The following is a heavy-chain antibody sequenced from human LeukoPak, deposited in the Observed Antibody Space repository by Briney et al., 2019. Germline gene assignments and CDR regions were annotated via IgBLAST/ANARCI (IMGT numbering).Heavy chain of an antibody. CDR3: TTEMTTVTTYDY. CDR2: IKSKTDGGTT. D-gene: IGHD4-17*01. CDR1: GFTFSNAW. Sequence: PGRSLRLSCAASGFTFSNAWMSWVRQAPGKGLEWVGRIKSKTDGGTTDYAAPVKGRFTISRDDSKNTLYLQMNSLKTEDTAVYYCTTEMTTVTTYDYWGQGTLVTASS. V-gene: IGHV3-15*01. J-gene: IGHJ4*02.